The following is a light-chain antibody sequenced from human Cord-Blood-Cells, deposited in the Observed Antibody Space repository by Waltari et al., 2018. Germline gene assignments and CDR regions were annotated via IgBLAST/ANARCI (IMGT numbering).Light chain of an antibody. J-gene: IGLJ3*02. Sequence: QSLLTQPPSASLTPGQTVSISCSGTISDICSNYVNWYQQLSGPPPKLLTYRNNHRPSGVPDRFSGSKSGTSASLAISGLRSEDEADYYCAAWDDSLSGWVFGGGTKLTVL. CDR3: AAWDDSLSGWV. V-gene: IGLV1-47*01. CDR2: RNN. CDR1: ISDICSNY.